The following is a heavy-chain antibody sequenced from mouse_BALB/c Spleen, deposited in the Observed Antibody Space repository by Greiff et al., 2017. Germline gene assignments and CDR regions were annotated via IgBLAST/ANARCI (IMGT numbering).Heavy chain of an antibody. CDR3: ARHTTAWYFDV. Sequence: QVQLQQSGAELAKPGASVKMSCKASGYTFTSYWMHWVKQRPGQGLEWIGYINPSTGYTEYNQKFKDKATLTADKSSSTAYMQLSSLTSEDSAVYYCARHTTAWYFDVWGAGTTVTVSS. CDR2: INPSTGYT. D-gene: IGHD1-2*01. V-gene: IGHV1-7*01. CDR1: GYTFTSYW. J-gene: IGHJ1*01.